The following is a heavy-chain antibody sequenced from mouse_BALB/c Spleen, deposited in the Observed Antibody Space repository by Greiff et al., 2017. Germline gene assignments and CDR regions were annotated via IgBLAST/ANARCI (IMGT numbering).Heavy chain of an antibody. V-gene: IGHV5-6-5*01. Sequence: EVQGVESGGGLVQPGGSLKLSCAASGFTFSSYAMSWVRQTPEKRLEWVASISSGGSTYYPDSVKGRFTISRDNARNILYLQMSSLRSEDTAMYYCAREFALDYWGQGTTLTVSS. CDR1: GFTFSSYA. CDR2: ISSGGST. CDR3: AREFALDY. J-gene: IGHJ2*01.